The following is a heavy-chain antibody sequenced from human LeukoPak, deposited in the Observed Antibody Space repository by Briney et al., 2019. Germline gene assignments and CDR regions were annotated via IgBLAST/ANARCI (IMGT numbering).Heavy chain of an antibody. D-gene: IGHD2/OR15-2a*01. CDR1: GFTFSSHW. V-gene: IGHV3-33*08. Sequence: GGSLRLSCAASGFTFSSHWMHWVRQAPGKGLEWVALIWYDGSNKYYTDSVKGRLTISRDNSKNTLYLQMNSLRAEDTAIYYCAREGPRGNSQFDYWGQGTLVTVSS. J-gene: IGHJ4*02. CDR3: AREGPRGNSQFDY. CDR2: IWYDGSNK.